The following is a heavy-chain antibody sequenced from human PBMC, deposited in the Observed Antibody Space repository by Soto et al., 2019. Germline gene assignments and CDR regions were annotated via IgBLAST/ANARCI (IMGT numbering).Heavy chain of an antibody. CDR2: IKQDGSEK. Sequence: PGGSLRLSCAASGLSFSRYWMSWVRQGPGKGLERVANIKQDGSEKYYVDSVKGRFTISRDNAKNSLYLQMNSLRADDTAVYYCARDQHVVVFLSATNYYYYYSMDVWCKRPSVTVSS. D-gene: IGHD2-15*01. CDR3: ARDQHVVVFLSATNYYYYYSMDV. CDR1: GLSFSRYW. J-gene: IGHJ6*03. V-gene: IGHV3-7*01.